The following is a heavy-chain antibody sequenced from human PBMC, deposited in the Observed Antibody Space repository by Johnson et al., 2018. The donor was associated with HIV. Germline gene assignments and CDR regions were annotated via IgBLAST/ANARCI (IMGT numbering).Heavy chain of an antibody. CDR2: ISWNSANI. CDR1: GFNFDNYA. V-gene: IGHV3-9*01. Sequence: VLLVESGGGLVQPGRSLRLSCAASGFNFDNYAMHWVRQAPGKGLEWVSGISWNSANIGHADSVKGRFTISSDNAKSSLYLQMNSLRPEDTALYYCAKDDRISSWGQGTMVIVSS. D-gene: IGHD1-14*01. J-gene: IGHJ3*01. CDR3: AKDDRISS.